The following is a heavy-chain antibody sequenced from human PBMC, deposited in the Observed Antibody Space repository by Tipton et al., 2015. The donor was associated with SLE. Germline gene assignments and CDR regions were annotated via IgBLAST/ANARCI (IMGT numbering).Heavy chain of an antibody. Sequence: SLRLSCEASGFILSSNEMNWVRQAPGKGLEWISYISDSGSTVYYADSVKGRFTISRDNSKSTLFLQMNSLRPEDTAIYYCAKISFGDYPDDWGQGTLVSVSS. CDR2: ISDSGSTV. V-gene: IGHV3-48*03. D-gene: IGHD4-17*01. J-gene: IGHJ4*02. CDR1: GFILSSNE. CDR3: AKISFGDYPDD.